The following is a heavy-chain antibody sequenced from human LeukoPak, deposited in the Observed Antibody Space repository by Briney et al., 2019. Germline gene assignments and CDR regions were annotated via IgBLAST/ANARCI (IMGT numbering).Heavy chain of an antibody. Sequence: SGGSLRLSCAASGFTFSDYYMSWIRQAPGKGLEWVSAIVGSGGRTIYADSVKGRFTISRDNSKNTVYLQMNSLRAEDTAIYYCAPYCDDSNCGGGLFDYWGQGTLVTVSS. CDR1: GFTFSDYY. D-gene: IGHD3-22*01. CDR2: IVGSGGRT. CDR3: APYCDDSNCGGGLFDY. V-gene: IGHV3-23*01. J-gene: IGHJ4*02.